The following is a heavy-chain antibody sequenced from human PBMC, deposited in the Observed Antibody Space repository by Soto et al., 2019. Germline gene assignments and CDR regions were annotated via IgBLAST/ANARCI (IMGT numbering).Heavy chain of an antibody. CDR1: GGSFGKSA. J-gene: IGHJ4*02. CDR2: FIPVYRTL. V-gene: IGHV1-69*13. D-gene: IGHD3-3*01. Sequence: SVKVSCKASGGSFGKSAINWVRQTPGQGLEWLGGFIPVYRTLNYAQKFQGRVTITADESTGTAYMTLSSLASDDTAVYYCATGVIWIFYFTFGSWGQVTRFTVSS. CDR3: ATGVIWIFYFTFGS.